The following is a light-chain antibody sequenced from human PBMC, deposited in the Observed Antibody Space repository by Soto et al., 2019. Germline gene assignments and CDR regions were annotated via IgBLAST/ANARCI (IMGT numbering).Light chain of an antibody. J-gene: IGKJ1*01. CDR1: QSVSSSY. CDR3: HQYNGWPRT. V-gene: IGKV3-20*01. Sequence: EIVLTQSPGTLSLSPGERATLSCRASQSVSSSYLAWYQQKPGQAPRLLISGASSRATGIPDRFSGSGSGTDFTLTISRLEPEDFAVYYCHQYNGWPRTFGQGTKVDIK. CDR2: GAS.